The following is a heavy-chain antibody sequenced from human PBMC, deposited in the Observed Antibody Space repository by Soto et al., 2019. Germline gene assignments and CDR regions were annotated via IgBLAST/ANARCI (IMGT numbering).Heavy chain of an antibody. CDR2: IGPESGDT. Sequence: QVQLVQSGAEVKKPGSSVKVSCKASGYTFTGHYIHWVRQAPEQGPEWMGEIGPESGDTRYAQKFQGRVTMTRDTSITTVYMELKNLRPDDTAVYYCDRGRSGQIVVFYWGQGAPVTVSS. J-gene: IGHJ4*02. CDR1: GYTFTGHY. CDR3: DRGRSGQIVVFY. D-gene: IGHD1-26*01. V-gene: IGHV1-2*02.